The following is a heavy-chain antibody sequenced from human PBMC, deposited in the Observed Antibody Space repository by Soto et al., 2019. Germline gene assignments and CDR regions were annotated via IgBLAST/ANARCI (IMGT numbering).Heavy chain of an antibody. CDR1: GYTFNTYY. J-gene: IGHJ4*02. CDR2: IHPSGGGT. D-gene: IGHD2-21*02. Sequence: QVQLVQSGAEVRKPGASVKVSCKPSGYTFNTYYLHWLRQAPGQALEWMGVIHPSGGGTTYAQKXLXSXTGXRDTSTTTVFMELSSLRSDDTAVYYCARGGHIAVVTASFDNWGQGTLVTVSS. CDR3: ARGGHIAVVTASFDN. V-gene: IGHV1-46*02.